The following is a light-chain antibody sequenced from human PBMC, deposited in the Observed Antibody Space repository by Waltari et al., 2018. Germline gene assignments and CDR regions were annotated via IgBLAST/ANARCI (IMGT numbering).Light chain of an antibody. CDR3: QQLKSFPYT. CDR1: QGISSY. CDR2: DAS. Sequence: DIQLTQSPSFLSASVGDRVTITCRASQGISSYLAWYQQKPGKAPQILVYDASALESGVPSRFSGSGSGTEFTLTISSLQPEDFATYYCQQLKSFPYTFGQGTKLEIK. V-gene: IGKV1-9*01. J-gene: IGKJ2*01.